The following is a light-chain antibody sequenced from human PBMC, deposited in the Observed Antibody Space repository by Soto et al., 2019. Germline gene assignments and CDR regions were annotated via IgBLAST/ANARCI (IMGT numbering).Light chain of an antibody. CDR1: QNINIY. CDR2: DTS. CDR3: QQRSTWPPT. Sequence: EIVLTQSPATLSLSPGERATLSCRAGQNINIYLAWYQQKPGQAPRLLIYDTSNRATGIPARFSGSGSVTDFTLTISSLEPEDSAVYYCQQRSTWPPTFGPGTKVDIK. V-gene: IGKV3-11*01. J-gene: IGKJ3*01.